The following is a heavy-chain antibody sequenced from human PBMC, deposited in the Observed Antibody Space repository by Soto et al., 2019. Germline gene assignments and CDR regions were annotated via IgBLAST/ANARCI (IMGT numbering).Heavy chain of an antibody. Sequence: QVHLVQPGAEVKKPGASVQASCKASGYSFTSYGISWVRQAAGQGLEWMAWISGYNGKTRFAPKYQGRLTMTIDTSTRTDYMDLRSLRSDDAAMYYCARDKMVNTANWFDRWGQGPLVTVSS. CDR3: ARDKMVNTANWFDR. D-gene: IGHD5-18*01. V-gene: IGHV1-18*01. CDR1: GYSFTSYG. J-gene: IGHJ5*02. CDR2: ISGYNGKT.